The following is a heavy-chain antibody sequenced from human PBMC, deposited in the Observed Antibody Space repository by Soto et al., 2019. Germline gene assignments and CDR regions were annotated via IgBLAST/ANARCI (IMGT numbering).Heavy chain of an antibody. Sequence: GGSLRLSCAASGFSFSSFAMTWVRQAPGRGLEWVAVISGSSSHIDYADSLRGRFTISRDNSKNTVYLEMNSLGVEDTATYYCAKGRGNSGWGSILEIWGQGALVTVSS. CDR1: GFSFSSFA. CDR2: ISGSSSHI. CDR3: AKGRGNSGWGSILEI. V-gene: IGHV3-23*01. D-gene: IGHD6-19*01. J-gene: IGHJ4*02.